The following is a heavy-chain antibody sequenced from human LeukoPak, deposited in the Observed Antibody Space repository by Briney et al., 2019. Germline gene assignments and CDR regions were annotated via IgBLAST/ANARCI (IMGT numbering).Heavy chain of an antibody. V-gene: IGHV3-23*01. J-gene: IGHJ4*02. Sequence: PGGSLRLSCAASGFTFRNSAMSWVRQAPGKGLEWVSNIIGNSVSTYYADFVKGRFTISRDNSNNTLFLQMNSLSADDTAIYFCAKGRRDGYNYPFFDSWGQGAWVIVSP. CDR1: GFTFRNSA. CDR3: AKGRRDGYNYPFFDS. CDR2: IIGNSVST. D-gene: IGHD5-24*01.